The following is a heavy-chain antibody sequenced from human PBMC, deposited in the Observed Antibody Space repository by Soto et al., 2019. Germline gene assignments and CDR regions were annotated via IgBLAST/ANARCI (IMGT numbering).Heavy chain of an antibody. CDR3: ARGLLYGGAPPPSDY. Sequence: QVQLVESGGVLVKPGGSLRLSCAASGFTFSDYYMSWFRRAPGKGLEWLSYIDSGSRYKNYADSVKGRSTISRDNAQNTLNLELNSLKVEATATYFCARGLLYGGAPPPSDYWGQGTGVTVSS. J-gene: IGHJ4*02. CDR1: GFTFSDYY. V-gene: IGHV3-11*05. D-gene: IGHD4-17*01. CDR2: IDSGSRYK.